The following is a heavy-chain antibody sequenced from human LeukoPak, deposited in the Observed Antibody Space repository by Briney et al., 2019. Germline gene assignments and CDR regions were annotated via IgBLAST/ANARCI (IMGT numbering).Heavy chain of an antibody. Sequence: ASVKVSCKASGYTFTSYGISWVRQAPGQGLEWMGIINPSGGSTSYAQKFQGRVTMTRDMSTSTVYMELCSLRSEDTAVYYCARMDSSGYLDAFDIWGQGTMVTVSS. CDR2: INPSGGST. CDR1: GYTFTSYG. CDR3: ARMDSSGYLDAFDI. D-gene: IGHD3-22*01. V-gene: IGHV1-46*01. J-gene: IGHJ3*02.